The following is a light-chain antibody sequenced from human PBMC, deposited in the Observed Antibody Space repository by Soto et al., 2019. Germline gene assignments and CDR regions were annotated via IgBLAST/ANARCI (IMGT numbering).Light chain of an antibody. J-gene: IGKJ1*01. V-gene: IGKV3-20*01. CDR3: QQYGGSVQT. CDR2: GAS. CDR1: QSVGSNY. Sequence: EIVMTQSPATLSVSPGERATLSCRASQSVGSNYLAWYQQRPGHPPNLLIFGASHRAPDIPDRFSGSGSGTDFTLTISRLEPEDFAVYYCQQYGGSVQTFGQGTKVDI.